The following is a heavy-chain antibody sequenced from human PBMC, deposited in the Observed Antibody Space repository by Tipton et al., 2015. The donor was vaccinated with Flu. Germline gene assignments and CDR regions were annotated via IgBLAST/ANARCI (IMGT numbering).Heavy chain of an antibody. Sequence: TLSLTCAVSGGSISSGGYSWSWIRQPPGKGLEWIGYIYHSGSTYYNPSLKSRVTISVDRSKNQFSLKLSSVTAADTAVYYCARAVSYDFWSAPSYYYYYYGMDVWRQGTTVTVSS. V-gene: IGHV4-30-2*01. CDR1: GGSISSGGYS. D-gene: IGHD3-3*01. J-gene: IGHJ6*02. CDR2: IYHSGST. CDR3: ARAVSYDFWSAPSYYYYYYGMDV.